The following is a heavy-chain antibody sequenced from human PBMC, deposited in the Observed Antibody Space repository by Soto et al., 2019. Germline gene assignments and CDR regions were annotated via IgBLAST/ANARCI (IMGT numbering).Heavy chain of an antibody. Sequence: ASVKVSCKASGYTFTSYDINWVRQATGQGLEWMGWMNPNSGNTGYAQKFQGRVTMTRNTPISTAYMELSSLRSEDTAVYYCARGLSGFKYYDFWSGYHPFDYWGQGTLVTVSS. D-gene: IGHD3-3*01. V-gene: IGHV1-8*01. CDR2: MNPNSGNT. CDR3: ARGLSGFKYYDFWSGYHPFDY. J-gene: IGHJ4*02. CDR1: GYTFTSYD.